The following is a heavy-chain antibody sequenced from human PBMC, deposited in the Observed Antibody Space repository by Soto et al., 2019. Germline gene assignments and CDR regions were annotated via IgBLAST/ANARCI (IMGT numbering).Heavy chain of an antibody. Sequence: TLSLTCAVSGGSIGGGGDSGSWIRQPPGKGLEWIGDIYHSGSTYYNPSLKSRVTISVDRSKNQFSLKLSSVTAADTAVYYWARGAPVFLQHCGQGTLVTVSS. D-gene: IGHD3-10*01. CDR1: GGSIGGGGDS. CDR3: ARGAPVFLQH. CDR2: IYHSGST. J-gene: IGHJ1*01. V-gene: IGHV4-30-2*01.